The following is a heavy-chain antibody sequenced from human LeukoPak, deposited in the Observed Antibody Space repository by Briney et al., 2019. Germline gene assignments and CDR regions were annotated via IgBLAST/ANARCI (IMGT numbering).Heavy chain of an antibody. CDR1: GFTFSSYA. J-gene: IGHJ4*02. D-gene: IGHD2-15*01. CDR3: AQDQTFELPHQLGY. CDR2: ISYDGSNK. V-gene: IGHV3-30-3*02. Sequence: GGSLRLSCAASGFTFSSYAMPWVRQAPGKGLEWVAVISYDGSNKYYADSVKGRFTISRDNSKNTPYLQMNSLRADDTAVYYCAQDQTFELPHQLGYWGQGILVTVSS.